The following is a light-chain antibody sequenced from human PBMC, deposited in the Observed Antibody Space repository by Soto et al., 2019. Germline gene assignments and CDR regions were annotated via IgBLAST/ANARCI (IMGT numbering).Light chain of an antibody. V-gene: IGKV1-27*01. CDR1: QGIGVY. Sequence: DIQMTQSPSSLSASLGDRVTITCRASQGIGVYLAWFKRKPGKVPKLLIYSASNLQSGVPYRFSGSGSGTDFTLTITSLQPEDVATYYCQKYNSAPLTFGGGTKVEIK. CDR3: QKYNSAPLT. J-gene: IGKJ4*01. CDR2: SAS.